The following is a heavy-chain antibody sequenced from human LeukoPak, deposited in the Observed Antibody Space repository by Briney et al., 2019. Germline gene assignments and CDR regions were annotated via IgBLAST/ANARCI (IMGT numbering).Heavy chain of an antibody. CDR2: IFYSGST. D-gene: IGHD3-16*01. CDR1: GGSISSGGYY. CDR3: ARAMIRGEYYFDY. J-gene: IGHJ4*02. Sequence: SETLSLTCTVSGGSISSGGYYWSWIRQHPGKGLEWIGYIFYSGSTYYNPSLKSRVTISVDTSKNQFSLKLSSVTAADTAVYYCARAMIRGEYYFDYWGQGTLVTVSS. V-gene: IGHV4-31*03.